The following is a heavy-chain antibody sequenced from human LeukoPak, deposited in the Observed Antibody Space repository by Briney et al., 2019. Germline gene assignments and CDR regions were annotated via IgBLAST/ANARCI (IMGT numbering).Heavy chain of an antibody. Sequence: GGFLRLSCAASGFTFSSYAMSWVRQAPGKGLEWVSAISGSGGSTYYADSVKGRFTISRDNSKNTLYLQMNSLRAEDTAVYYCAKDSGEAGSSWYYYYYYMDVWGKGTTVTVSS. CDR1: GFTFSSYA. V-gene: IGHV3-23*01. CDR3: AKDSGEAGSSWYYYYYYMDV. D-gene: IGHD6-13*01. CDR2: ISGSGGST. J-gene: IGHJ6*03.